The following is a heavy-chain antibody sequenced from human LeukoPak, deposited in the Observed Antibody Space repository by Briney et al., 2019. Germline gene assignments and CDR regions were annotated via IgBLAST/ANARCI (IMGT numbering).Heavy chain of an antibody. CDR3: ARDLSILDAFDI. CDR1: GFTVGSNY. CDR2: IYSGGST. V-gene: IGHV3-53*01. Sequence: GGSLRLSCAASGFTVGSNYMSWVRQAPGKGLEWVSVIYSGGSTYYADSVKGRFTISRDNSKNTLYLQMNSLRAEDTAVYYCARDLSILDAFDIWGQGTMVTVSS. J-gene: IGHJ3*02. D-gene: IGHD6-6*01.